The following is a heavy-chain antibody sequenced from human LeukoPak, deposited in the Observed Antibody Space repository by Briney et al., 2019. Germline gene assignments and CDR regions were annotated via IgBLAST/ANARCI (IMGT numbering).Heavy chain of an antibody. J-gene: IGHJ6*02. CDR2: ISGSGGST. V-gene: IGHV3-23*01. D-gene: IGHD6-6*01. Sequence: PGGSLRLSCAASGFTFSSYAMSWVRQAPGKGLEWVSAISGSGGSTYYADSVKGRFTISRDNSKNTLYLQMNSLRAEDTAVYYCAKPQQLVLHYYYYGMDVWGQGTTVTVSS. CDR1: GFTFSSYA. CDR3: AKPQQLVLHYYYYGMDV.